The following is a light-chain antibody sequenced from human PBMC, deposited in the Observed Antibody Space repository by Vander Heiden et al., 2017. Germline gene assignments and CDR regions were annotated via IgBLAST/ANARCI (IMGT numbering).Light chain of an antibody. V-gene: IGKV1-5*03. CDR3: QQYNSYLST. J-gene: IGKJ2*01. Sequence: DIQMTHSPSTLSASVGHRVTITCRASQSISSWLAWYQQKPGKAPKLLIYKASSLESGVPSRFSGSGSGTEFTLTISSLQPDDFATYYCQQYNSYLSTFGQGTKLEIK. CDR2: KAS. CDR1: QSISSW.